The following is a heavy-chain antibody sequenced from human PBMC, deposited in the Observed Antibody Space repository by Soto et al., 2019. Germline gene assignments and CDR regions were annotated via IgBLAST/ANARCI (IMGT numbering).Heavy chain of an antibody. V-gene: IGHV4-34*01. J-gene: IGHJ4*02. CDR3: ARVEYTYNYRGLDY. Sequence: QVRLQQWGTGLLKPSEPLSLTWAVYGGSFRGYYWPWSARPPGKGLEWIGEIDHSGSTNYNPSLKSRVTISVDTSKNQFSLKLASVTAADTAVYYCARVEYTYNYRGLDYWGQGTLVTVSS. CDR1: GGSFRGYY. CDR2: IDHSGST. D-gene: IGHD3-16*01.